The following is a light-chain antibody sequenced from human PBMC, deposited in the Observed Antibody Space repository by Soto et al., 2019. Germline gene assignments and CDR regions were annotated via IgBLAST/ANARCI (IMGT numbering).Light chain of an antibody. CDR2: KAS. J-gene: IGKJ1*01. Sequence: DIQMTQSPSTLSASGGDRVTITCRASQSINSWLAWYQQKPGKAPNLLIYKASNLESGVPSRFSGSGSGTEFTLTISSLQPDDFATYYCQHYKTYSRTFGQGTKVDI. CDR3: QHYKTYSRT. V-gene: IGKV1-5*03. CDR1: QSINSW.